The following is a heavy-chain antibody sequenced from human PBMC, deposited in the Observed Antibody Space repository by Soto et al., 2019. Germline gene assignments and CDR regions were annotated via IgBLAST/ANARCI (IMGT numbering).Heavy chain of an antibody. Sequence: EVQLVESGGDLVQPGGSLRLSCTASGFSFSRYWMHWVRQVPGKGLVWVSGINSDGSNTRYADSVKGRFTVSRDNAKNTLYLQMDSLRAEDTAVYYCAREGLLEHDPDYWGQGTLVTVSS. J-gene: IGHJ4*02. CDR1: GFSFSRYW. V-gene: IGHV3-74*01. CDR3: AREGLLEHDPDY. CDR2: INSDGSNT. D-gene: IGHD3-3*01.